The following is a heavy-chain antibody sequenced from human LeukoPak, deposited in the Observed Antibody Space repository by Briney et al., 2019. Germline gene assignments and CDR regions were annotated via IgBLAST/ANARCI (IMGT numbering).Heavy chain of an antibody. CDR2: MNPNSGNT. Sequence: ASVKVSCKASGYTFTSYDINWVRQATGQGLEWMGWMNPNSGNTGYAQKFQGRVTMTRNTSISTAYMELSSLRSEDTAVYYCATMPIVVVPAAMVDPSPTSETPFDYWGQGTLVTVSS. CDR3: ATMPIVVVPAAMVDPSPTSETPFDY. CDR1: GYTFTSYD. V-gene: IGHV1-8*01. D-gene: IGHD2-2*01. J-gene: IGHJ4*02.